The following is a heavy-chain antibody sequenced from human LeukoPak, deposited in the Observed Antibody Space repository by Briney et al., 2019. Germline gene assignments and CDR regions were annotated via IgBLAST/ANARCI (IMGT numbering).Heavy chain of an antibody. CDR1: GYTFTGYY. D-gene: IGHD2-15*01. CDR3: AREEWRYCSGGSCPTFDY. V-gene: IGHV1-2*02. J-gene: IGHJ4*02. Sequence: ASVKVSCKASGYTFTGYYMHWVRQAPGQGLEWMGWINPNSGGTNYAQKFQGRVTMTRDTSISTAYMELSRLRSDDTAVYYCAREEWRYCSGGSCPTFDYWGRGTLVTVSS. CDR2: INPNSGGT.